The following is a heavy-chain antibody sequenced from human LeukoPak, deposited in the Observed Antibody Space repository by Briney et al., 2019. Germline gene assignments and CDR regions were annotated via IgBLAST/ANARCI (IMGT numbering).Heavy chain of an antibody. V-gene: IGHV1-18*01. D-gene: IGHD3-22*01. CDR2: ISAYNGNT. CDR3: ARLDDSPYGMDV. J-gene: IGHJ6*02. Sequence: GASVKVSCKASGYTFTDYDINWVRQAPGQGLEWMGWISAYNGNTNYAQKLQGRVTMTTDTSTSTAYMELRSLRSDDTAAYYCARLDDSPYGMDVWGQGTTVTVSS. CDR1: GYTFTDYD.